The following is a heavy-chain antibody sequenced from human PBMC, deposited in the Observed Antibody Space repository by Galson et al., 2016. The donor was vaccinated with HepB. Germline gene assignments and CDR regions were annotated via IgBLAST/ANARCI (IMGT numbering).Heavy chain of an antibody. CDR3: SGEMTGSYFD. J-gene: IGHJ4*02. D-gene: IGHD3-10*01. Sequence: SLRLSCAASGFTFNAHWMNWVRQAPGKGLEWVANIRGDGIVSYYAEPVRGRFTISRDNAKNSLYLQMNGLRVDETAVYYCSGEMTGSYFDWCQGTLVTVSS. CDR2: IRGDGIVS. V-gene: IGHV3-7*01. CDR1: GFTFNAHW.